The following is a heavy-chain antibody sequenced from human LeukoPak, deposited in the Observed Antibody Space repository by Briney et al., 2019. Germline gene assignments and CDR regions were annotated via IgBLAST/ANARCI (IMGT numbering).Heavy chain of an antibody. CDR3: ARASRLGPVIFDY. V-gene: IGHV3-48*02. CDR2: ISSSSSTI. D-gene: IGHD2/OR15-2a*01. CDR1: GFTFSSYS. Sequence: GGSLRLSCAASGFTFSSYSMNWVRQAPGKGLEWVSYISSSSSTIYYADSVKSRFTISRDNAKNSLYLQMNSLRDEDTAVYYCARASRLGPVIFDYWGQGTLVTVSS. J-gene: IGHJ4*02.